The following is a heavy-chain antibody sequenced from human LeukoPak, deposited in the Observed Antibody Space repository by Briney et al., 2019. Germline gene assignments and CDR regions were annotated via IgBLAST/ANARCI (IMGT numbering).Heavy chain of an antibody. CDR3: ARDLYNYAY. CDR2: ISGGGGST. Sequence: PGGSLRLSCAASGFTFSGYAMSWVRQAPGKGLEWVSAISGGGGSTYYSDSVKGRFTISRDNSKNTLCLQMNSLRAEDTAVYYCARDLYNYAYWGQGTLVTVSS. V-gene: IGHV3-23*01. D-gene: IGHD5-18*01. CDR1: GFTFSGYA. J-gene: IGHJ4*02.